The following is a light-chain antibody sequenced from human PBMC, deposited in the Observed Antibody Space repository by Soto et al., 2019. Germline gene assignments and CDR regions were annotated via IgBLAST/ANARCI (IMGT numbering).Light chain of an antibody. J-gene: IGKJ1*01. CDR2: GVS. CDR3: QQYTDWPLT. Sequence: EVVMTQSPATLSVSPGERATLSCRASQSINSTYLAWYQQKPGQAPRLLIYGVSSRATGVPDRFSGSGSGTDFTLTLSRLEPEDFAVYYCQQYTDWPLTFGQGTKVEV. V-gene: IGKV3-20*01. CDR1: QSINSTY.